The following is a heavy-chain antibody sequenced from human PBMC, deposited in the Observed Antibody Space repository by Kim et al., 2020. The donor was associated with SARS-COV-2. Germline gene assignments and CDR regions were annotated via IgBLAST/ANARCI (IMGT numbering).Heavy chain of an antibody. Sequence: GGSLRLSCAISGFTFSDLFVVWVRQAPGKGLEWIGRSKDKVYGYTTEYAASVRGRFTISRDDSNNSLFLQMNSLKTEDTAVYYCATIRGVMGYWGQGTLVTVSS. D-gene: IGHD3-10*01. V-gene: IGHV3-72*01. CDR1: GFTFSDLF. J-gene: IGHJ4*02. CDR2: SKDKVYGYTT. CDR3: ATIRGVMGY.